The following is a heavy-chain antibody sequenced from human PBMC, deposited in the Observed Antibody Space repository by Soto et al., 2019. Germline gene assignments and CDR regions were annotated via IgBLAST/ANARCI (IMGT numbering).Heavy chain of an antibody. J-gene: IGHJ4*02. CDR3: ARDPEPRSEYSSHPFDY. Sequence: ASVKVSCKASGGTFSSYAISWVRQAPGQGLEWMGGIIPIFGTANYAQKFQGRVTITADESTSTAYMELSSLRSEDTAVYYCARDPEPRSEYSSHPFDYWGQGTLVTISS. V-gene: IGHV1-69*13. D-gene: IGHD6-6*01. CDR2: IIPIFGTA. CDR1: GGTFSSYA.